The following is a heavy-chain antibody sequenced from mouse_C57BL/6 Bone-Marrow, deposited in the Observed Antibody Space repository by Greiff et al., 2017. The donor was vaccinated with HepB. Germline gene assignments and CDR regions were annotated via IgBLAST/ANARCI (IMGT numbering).Heavy chain of an antibody. CDR3: ARHGDYDGAY. D-gene: IGHD2-4*01. V-gene: IGHV5-6*02. CDR2: ISSGGSYT. J-gene: IGHJ3*01. CDR1: GFTFSSYG. Sequence: EVMLVESGGDLVKPGGSLKLSCAASGFTFSSYGMSWVRQTPDKRLEWVATISSGGSYTYYPDSVKGRFTISRDNAKHTLYLQMCSLKSEDTAMYYCARHGDYDGAYWGQGTLVTVSA.